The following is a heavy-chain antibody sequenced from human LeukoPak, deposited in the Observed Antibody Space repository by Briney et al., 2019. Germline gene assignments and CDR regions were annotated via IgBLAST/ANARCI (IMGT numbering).Heavy chain of an antibody. V-gene: IGHV4-34*01. CDR1: GGSFSDYY. J-gene: IGHJ6*02. D-gene: IGHD3-10*01. CDR3: ARDERRYSRTGSYYNVIYYGMDV. Sequence: SETLSLTCAVYGGSFSDYYWSWIRQSPGKGLEWIGEIDHWRSAKYNPSLKSRITISLDTSKNQFSLELSSVTAADTAVYYCARDERRYSRTGSYYNVIYYGMDVWGQGTTVTVSS. CDR2: IDHWRSA.